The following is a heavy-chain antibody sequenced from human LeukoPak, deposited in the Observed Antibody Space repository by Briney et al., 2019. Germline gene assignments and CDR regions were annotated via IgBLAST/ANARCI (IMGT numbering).Heavy chain of an antibody. V-gene: IGHV1-69*04. D-gene: IGHD2-15*01. Sequence: ASVKVSCTASGGTFSNYAFTWVRQAPGQGLEWVGRRMPLFGITNYAQKFEGRGTITADKSTSTAYMELNSLRTEDTAVYFCASQVTPLSGMDVWGEGTTVTVSS. J-gene: IGHJ6*02. CDR2: RMPLFGIT. CDR3: ASQVTPLSGMDV. CDR1: GGTFSNYA.